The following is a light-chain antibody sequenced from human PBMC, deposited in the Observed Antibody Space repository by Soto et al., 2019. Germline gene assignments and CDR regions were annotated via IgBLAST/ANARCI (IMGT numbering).Light chain of an antibody. V-gene: IGKV3-20*01. CDR3: QQYGGSPRT. CDR2: DAS. Sequence: TKLSAILSAFPGEGATLSCMAAQDVTTNFAWYQLRRGQAPRLLIHDASSGATGIPDRFSGSGSGTDFTLTISRLEPEDFAVYYCQQYGGSPRTFGQGTKVDI. J-gene: IGKJ1*01. CDR1: QDVTTN.